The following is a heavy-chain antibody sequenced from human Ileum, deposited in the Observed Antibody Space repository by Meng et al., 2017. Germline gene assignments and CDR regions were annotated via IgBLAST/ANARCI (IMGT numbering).Heavy chain of an antibody. CDR1: GYTFTSYF. J-gene: IGHJ4*02. D-gene: IGHD1-26*01. CDR3: ARGLVGTSTVSDY. V-gene: IGHV1-3*01. Sequence: ASVKVSCKASGYTFTSYFIHWVRQAPGQRPEWMGWINAANDNTKYSLKFQGRVTITRDTSASTAYMELNSLRAEDTAVYYCARGLVGTSTVSDYWGQGTLVTVSS. CDR2: INAANDNT.